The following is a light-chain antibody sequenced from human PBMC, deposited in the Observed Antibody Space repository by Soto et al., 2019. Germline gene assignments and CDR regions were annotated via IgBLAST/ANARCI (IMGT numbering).Light chain of an antibody. Sequence: EIVLTPSPGTLSLSPGERATLSCRASQSVTTNMAWYQQKPGQAPRLLIYGASTRATGIPARFSGSGSGTDFTLTISGLQSEDFAVYYCQQYNNWPPWTFGQGTKVDIK. J-gene: IGKJ1*01. CDR3: QQYNNWPPWT. CDR1: QSVTTN. CDR2: GAS. V-gene: IGKV3-15*01.